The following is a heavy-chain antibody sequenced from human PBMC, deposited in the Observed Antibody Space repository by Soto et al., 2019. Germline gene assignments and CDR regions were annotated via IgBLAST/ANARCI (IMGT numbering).Heavy chain of an antibody. D-gene: IGHD6-19*01. J-gene: IGHJ4*02. V-gene: IGHV4-59*01. CDR3: ARSRYTSGWWTPPFDY. Sequence: SSETLSLTCAVSGGSISSYYWSWIRQPPGKGLEWIGYIYYSGSTNYNPSLKSRVTISVDTSKNQFSLKLTSVTAADTAVYYCARSRYTSGWWTPPFDYWGQGTLVTAPQ. CDR2: IYYSGST. CDR1: GGSISSYY.